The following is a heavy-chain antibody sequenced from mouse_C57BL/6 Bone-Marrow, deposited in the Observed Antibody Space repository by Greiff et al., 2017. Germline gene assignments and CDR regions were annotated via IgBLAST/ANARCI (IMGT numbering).Heavy chain of an antibody. Sequence: QVQVKQSGAELVRPGASVTLSCKASGYTFTDYEIHWVKQTPVHGLEWIGAIDPETGGTAYNQKFKGKAILTADKSSSTAYMELRSLTSEDSAVYYCTPIYFYAMDYWGQGTSVTVAS. CDR2: IDPETGGT. V-gene: IGHV1-15*01. D-gene: IGHD2-1*01. J-gene: IGHJ4*01. CDR3: TPIYFYAMDY. CDR1: GYTFTDYE.